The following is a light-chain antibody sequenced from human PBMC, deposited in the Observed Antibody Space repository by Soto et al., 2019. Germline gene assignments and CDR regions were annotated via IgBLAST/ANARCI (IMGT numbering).Light chain of an antibody. V-gene: IGLV2-14*03. CDR1: SSDVGGYNA. Sequence: QSVLTQPASVSGSPGQSITISCTGTSSDVGGYNAVSWYQQYPGKAPKLMIYDVSNRSSGVSNRFSGSQSGNTASLTIAGLQAEDEGDYYGGSYTTSNTFDVFGSGTKLTVL. J-gene: IGLJ1*01. CDR2: DVS. CDR3: GSYTTSNTFDV.